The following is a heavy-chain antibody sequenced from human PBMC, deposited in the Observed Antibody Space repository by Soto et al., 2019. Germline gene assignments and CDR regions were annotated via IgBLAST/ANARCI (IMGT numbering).Heavy chain of an antibody. Sequence: SETLSLTCSISGGSFSSAGFYWGWMRQVPGRGLEWIGHVFNTATTRYSLPLRTRLTMSIDTSKNHFSLNLTSVTAADTAVYYCARIQTFFGIITVFDYWGQGTLVTVSS. CDR2: VFNTATT. CDR1: GGSFSSAGFY. J-gene: IGHJ4*02. CDR3: ARIQTFFGIITVFDY. V-gene: IGHV4-31*03. D-gene: IGHD3-3*01.